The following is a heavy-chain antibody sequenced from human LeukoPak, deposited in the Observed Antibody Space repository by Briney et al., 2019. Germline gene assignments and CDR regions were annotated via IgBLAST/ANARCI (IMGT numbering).Heavy chain of an antibody. CDR1: GFTFSSYA. D-gene: IGHD3-16*02. J-gene: IGHJ4*02. CDR3: ASSLMNYDYVWGSYRPYYFDY. CDR2: ISGSGGST. Sequence: GGSLRLSCAASGFTFSSYAMSWVRQAPGKGLEWVSAISGSGGSTYYADSVKGRFTISRDNSKNTLYLQMNSLRAEDTAVYYCASSLMNYDYVWGSYRPYYFDYWGQGTLATVSS. V-gene: IGHV3-23*01.